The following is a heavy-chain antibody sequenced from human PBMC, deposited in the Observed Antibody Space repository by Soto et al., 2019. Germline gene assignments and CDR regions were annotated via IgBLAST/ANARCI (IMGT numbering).Heavy chain of an antibody. D-gene: IGHD3-3*01. V-gene: IGHV1-18*01. CDR2: ISAYNGNT. CDR3: ARDEHHVRFLEWPIDAFDI. Sequence: GVSVEASSEACGYTFTCNCICWLHQAPGQGLEWIGWISAYNGNTNYAQKLQGRVTMTTDTATSTAYMELRSLRSDDTAVYYCARDEHHVRFLEWPIDAFDIWGQGTMVTVSS. J-gene: IGHJ3*02. CDR1: GYTFTCNC.